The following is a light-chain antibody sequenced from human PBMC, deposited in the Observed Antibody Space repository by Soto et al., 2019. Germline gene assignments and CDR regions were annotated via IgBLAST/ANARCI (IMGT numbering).Light chain of an antibody. J-gene: IGLJ1*01. Sequence: SSELTQPPSVSGSPGQTARITCGGNNSGIKGVHWYQQKPGQAPVLVLYNDSDRPSGIPERFSGSNSGNAATLTISRVEAGDEADYYCQVWDRDHSYVFGAGTKLTVL. CDR2: NDS. CDR3: QVWDRDHSYV. CDR1: NSGIKG. V-gene: IGLV3-21*02.